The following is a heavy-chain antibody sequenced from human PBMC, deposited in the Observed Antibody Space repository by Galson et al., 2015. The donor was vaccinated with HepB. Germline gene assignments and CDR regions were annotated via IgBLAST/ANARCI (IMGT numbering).Heavy chain of an antibody. J-gene: IGHJ1*01. V-gene: IGHV3-23*01. Sequence: LRLSCAASGLPKYATTWVRQAPGKGLEWVSTIGGNDGTTYYADSVKGRFTISRDNSKNTLYLQTNSLRVEDTAIYYCAKTTGRFSADFFWGQGTLVTVSS. CDR3: AKTTGRFSADFF. CDR1: GLPKYA. CDR2: IGGNDGTT. D-gene: IGHD2-8*02.